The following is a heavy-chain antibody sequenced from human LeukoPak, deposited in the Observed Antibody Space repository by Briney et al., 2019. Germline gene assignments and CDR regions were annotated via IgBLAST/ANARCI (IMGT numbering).Heavy chain of an antibody. Sequence: GGSLRLSCAASGFTFSSYSMNWVRQAPGKGLEWVSSISSSSSYIYYADSVKGRFTISRDNAKNSLYLQMNSLRAEDTAVYYCARDLGYGGKPLDYWGQGTLVTVSS. CDR3: ARDLGYGGKPLDY. CDR2: ISSSSSYI. J-gene: IGHJ4*02. CDR1: GFTFSSYS. V-gene: IGHV3-21*01. D-gene: IGHD4-23*01.